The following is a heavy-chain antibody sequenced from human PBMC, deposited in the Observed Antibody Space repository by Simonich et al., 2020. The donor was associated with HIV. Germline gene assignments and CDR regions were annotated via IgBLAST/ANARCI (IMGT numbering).Heavy chain of an antibody. CDR1: GGSFSGYY. CDR3: ARLTAGGLGEYFQH. J-gene: IGHJ1*01. CDR2: NKHGGST. V-gene: IGHV4-34*01. Sequence: QVQLQQWGAGLLKPSETLSLTCAVYGGSFSGYYWGWIRQPPGKGLEWIGENKHGGSTNYNPSLRSRVTISVDTSKNQFSLKLSSVTAADTAVYYCARLTAGGLGEYFQHWGQGTLVTVSS. D-gene: IGHD6-13*01.